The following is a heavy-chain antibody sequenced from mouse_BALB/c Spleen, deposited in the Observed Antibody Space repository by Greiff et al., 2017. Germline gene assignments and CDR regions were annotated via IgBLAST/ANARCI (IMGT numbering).Heavy chain of an antibody. J-gene: IGHJ2*01. Sequence: VQLQQSGAELAKPGASVKMSCKASGYTFISYWMHWVKQRPGQGLEWIGYINPSTGYTEYNQKFKDKATLTADKSSSTAYMQLSSLTSEDSAVYYCAREDGNYFDYWGQGTTLTVSS. CDR1: GYTFISYW. V-gene: IGHV1-7*01. CDR3: AREDGNYFDY. D-gene: IGHD2-1*01. CDR2: INPSTGYT.